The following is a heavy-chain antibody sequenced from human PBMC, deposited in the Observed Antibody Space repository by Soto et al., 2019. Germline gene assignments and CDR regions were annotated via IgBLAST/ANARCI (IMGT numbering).Heavy chain of an antibody. CDR3: ARDLWGYCGADCYPLDV. J-gene: IGHJ6*02. Sequence: SQPLSVTCTVAGGSLSSHYWSWIRQPTGKGLEWIGYMYNTGSTIYNPSLKSRVTISVDTSKNQFSLKLNSVTAADTAVYYCARDLWGYCGADCYPLDVWGQGTTVTVSS. CDR1: GGSLSSHY. D-gene: IGHD2-21*02. CDR2: MYNTGST. V-gene: IGHV4-59*11.